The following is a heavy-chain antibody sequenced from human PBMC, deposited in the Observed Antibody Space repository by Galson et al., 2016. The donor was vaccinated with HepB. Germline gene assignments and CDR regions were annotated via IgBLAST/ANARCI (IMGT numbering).Heavy chain of an antibody. J-gene: IGHJ4*02. V-gene: IGHV5-10-1*01. CDR3: ARLTRHLGSRDD. CDR1: GFSFTSYW. D-gene: IGHD6-6*01. CDR2: IDPSVSNV. Sequence: QSGAEVKKPGESLTISCQGSGFSFTSYWISWLRQVPGKGLEWMGKIDPSVSNVDYNPSFQGQVIFSVDKSISTAYLQWSSLKASDTAIYYYARLTRHLGSRDDWGQGTLVIVS.